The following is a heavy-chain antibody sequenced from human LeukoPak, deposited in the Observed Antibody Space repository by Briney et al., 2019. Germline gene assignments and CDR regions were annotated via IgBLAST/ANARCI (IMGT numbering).Heavy chain of an antibody. CDR2: IKKDGNEK. Sequence: PGGSLRPSCAASGFTFSSDWMSWVRQAPGKGLEWVANIKKDGNEKYYVDSVKGRFTISRDNAKSSLYLQMNSLRAEDTAVYYCARGRYSSTTYYFDYWGQGTLVTVSS. V-gene: IGHV3-7*03. J-gene: IGHJ4*02. CDR3: ARGRYSSTTYYFDY. D-gene: IGHD6-13*01. CDR1: GFTFSSDW.